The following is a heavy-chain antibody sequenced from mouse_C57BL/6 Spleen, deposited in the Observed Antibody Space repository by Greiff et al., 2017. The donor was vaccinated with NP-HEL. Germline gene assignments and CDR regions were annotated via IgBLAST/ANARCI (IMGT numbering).Heavy chain of an antibody. CDR3: ARDYYGSSPSDY. V-gene: IGHV5-6*01. D-gene: IGHD1-1*01. J-gene: IGHJ2*01. CDR1: GFTFSSYG. CDR2: ISSGGSYT. Sequence: EVKLMESGGDLVKPGGSLKLSCAASGFTFSSYGMSWVRQTPDKRLEWVATISSGGSYTYYPDSVKGRFTISRDNAKNTLYLQMSSLKSEDTAMYYCARDYYGSSPSDYWGQGTTLTVSS.